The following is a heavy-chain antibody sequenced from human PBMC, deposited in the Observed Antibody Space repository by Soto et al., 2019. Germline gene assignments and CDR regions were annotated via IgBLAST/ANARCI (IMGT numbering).Heavy chain of an antibody. CDR1: GGSISSYY. D-gene: IGHD6-6*01. CDR2: IYYSGST. J-gene: IGHJ6*03. Sequence: SVTLSLTWTVSGGSISSYYWSWIRQPPGKGLEWIGYIYYSGSTNYNPSLKSRVTISVDTSKNQFSLKLSSVTAADTAVYYCARAVYSSSYYYYYMDVWGKGTTVTVSS. V-gene: IGHV4-59*01. CDR3: ARAVYSSSYYYYYMDV.